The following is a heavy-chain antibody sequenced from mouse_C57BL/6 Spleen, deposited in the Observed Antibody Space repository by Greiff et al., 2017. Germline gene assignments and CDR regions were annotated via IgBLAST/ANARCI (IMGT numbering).Heavy chain of an antibody. Sequence: QVQLQQPGAELVKPGASVKLSCKASGYTFTSYWITWVKQRPGQGLEWIGDIYPGSGSTNYHEKFKSKATLTVDTSSSTAYMQLSSLTSEDSAVYYCAWGWLRRDYWGQGTTLTVSS. J-gene: IGHJ2*01. CDR3: AWGWLRRDY. V-gene: IGHV1-55*01. CDR2: IYPGSGST. CDR1: GYTFTSYW. D-gene: IGHD2-2*01.